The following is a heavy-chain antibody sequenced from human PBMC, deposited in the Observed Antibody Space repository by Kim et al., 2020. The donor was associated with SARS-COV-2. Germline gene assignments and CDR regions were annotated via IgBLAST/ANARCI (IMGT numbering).Heavy chain of an antibody. Sequence: GGYTNYNPSLKSRLTISLDTSKNQFSLRLTSVRAADTAVYFCARGRGAADPWGQGILVTVSS. CDR2: GGYT. D-gene: IGHD3-16*01. CDR3: ARGRGAADP. J-gene: IGHJ5*02. V-gene: IGHV4-34*01.